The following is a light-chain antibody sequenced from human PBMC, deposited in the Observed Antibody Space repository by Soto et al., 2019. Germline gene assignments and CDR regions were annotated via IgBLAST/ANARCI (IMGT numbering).Light chain of an antibody. CDR1: QSVSSSF. V-gene: IGKV3-20*01. CDR2: GAS. J-gene: IGKJ2*01. CDR3: QYYGSSPRGT. Sequence: EIVLTQSPGTLSLSPGERATLSCRASQSVSSSFFAWYQQRPGQAPRLLIFGASIRATGIPDRFSGSGSGTDFTLTISRLEDEDFAVYYCQYYGSSPRGTFGQGTKLEI.